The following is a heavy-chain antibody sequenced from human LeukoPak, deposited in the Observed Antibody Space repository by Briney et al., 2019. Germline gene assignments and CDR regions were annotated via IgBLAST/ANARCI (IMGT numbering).Heavy chain of an antibody. J-gene: IGHJ4*02. CDR1: GFIFSTYA. V-gene: IGHV3-30-3*01. CDR3: ARDVSVLVISFGFDS. D-gene: IGHD3-22*01. CDR2: ISYHETSE. Sequence: GGSLRLSCAASGFIFSTYALHWVRQAPGKGLEWLTVISYHETSEYYADSVKGRFTISRDNSKHTLYLQMNSLRAEDTAVYYCARDVSVLVISFGFDSWGQVTLVTVSS.